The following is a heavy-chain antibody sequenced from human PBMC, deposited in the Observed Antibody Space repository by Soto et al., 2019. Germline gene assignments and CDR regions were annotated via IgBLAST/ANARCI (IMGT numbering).Heavy chain of an antibody. Sequence: GGSLRLSCAASGFTFDDYTMHWVRQAPGKGLEWVSLISWDGGSTYYADSVKGQFTISRDNSKNSLYLQMNSLRTEDTALYYCAKGLLVGATEYFKHWGQGTLVTVSS. V-gene: IGHV3-43*01. CDR1: GFTFDDYT. CDR3: AKGLLVGATEYFKH. CDR2: ISWDGGST. D-gene: IGHD1-26*01. J-gene: IGHJ1*01.